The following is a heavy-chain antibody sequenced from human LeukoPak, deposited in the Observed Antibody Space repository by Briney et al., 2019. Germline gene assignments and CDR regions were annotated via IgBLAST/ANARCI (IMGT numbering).Heavy chain of an antibody. V-gene: IGHV4-34*01. CDR3: ARHYGP. CDR1: GGSLSGHY. Sequence: PSETLSLTCDVYGGSLSGHYWTWIRQPPGKGLEWIGEINHSGVTNYNPSLKSRVTISVDTSKNQFSLKLNSVTAADTAVYYCARHYGPWGQGTLVTVSS. CDR2: INHSGVT. D-gene: IGHD3-16*01. J-gene: IGHJ5*02.